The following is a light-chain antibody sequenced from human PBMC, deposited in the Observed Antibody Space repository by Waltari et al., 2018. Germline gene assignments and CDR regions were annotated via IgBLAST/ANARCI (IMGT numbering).Light chain of an antibody. J-gene: IGLJ1*01. Sequence: QSALTQPASVSGSPGQSITISCTGTSRDIGRYYLLSWYQQHPGKAPTLIIYEVNRRPSGVSDRFSASKSVNTASLTISGLQADDEADYYCCSYAGDSTYVFGTGAKVTVL. V-gene: IGLV2-23*02. CDR1: SRDIGRYYL. CDR2: EVN. CDR3: CSYAGDSTYV.